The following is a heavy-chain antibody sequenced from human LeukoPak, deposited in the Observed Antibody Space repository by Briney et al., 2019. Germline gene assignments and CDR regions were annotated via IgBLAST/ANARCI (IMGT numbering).Heavy chain of an antibody. J-gene: IGHJ4*02. CDR3: ARGHEWDLLDLDF. Sequence: ASVKVSCKASAYTFIDFYIHWVRQAPGQGLEWMGWINPKSGDTKYAQNLQGRVTMTRDTSINTAYMELSRLRSDDTAVYYCARGHEWDLLDLDFWGQGTLVTVSS. CDR1: AYTFIDFY. CDR2: INPKSGDT. V-gene: IGHV1-2*02. D-gene: IGHD1-26*01.